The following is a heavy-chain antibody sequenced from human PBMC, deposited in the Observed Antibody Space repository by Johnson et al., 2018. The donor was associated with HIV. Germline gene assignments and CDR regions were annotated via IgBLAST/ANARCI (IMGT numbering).Heavy chain of an antibody. D-gene: IGHD6-13*01. CDR3: ARDGESQQLPLGDALDV. Sequence: QVQLVESGGGLVQPGGSLRLSCGASAFTFSSNDMKWVRQAPGKGLEWVAVISYDGSSKYYADSVKGRFTISRDNSKNTLYLQMNSLRAEDTAVYYCARDGESQQLPLGDALDVWGRGTMVIVSS. CDR1: AFTFSSND. J-gene: IGHJ3*01. V-gene: IGHV3-30-3*01. CDR2: ISYDGSSK.